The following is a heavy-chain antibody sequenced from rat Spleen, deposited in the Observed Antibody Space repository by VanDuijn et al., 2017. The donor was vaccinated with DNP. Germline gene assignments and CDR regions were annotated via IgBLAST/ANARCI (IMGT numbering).Heavy chain of an antibody. V-gene: IGHV5-22*01. Sequence: EVQLVESGGDFVQPGGSLKLSCLASGFTFSDYFMAWVRQAPSKGLEWVAYISYDGKVIYYVDSVRGRVAISRDNAKSTLYLQMNSLRSEDMATYYCVRWNSGHFDYWGQGVMVTVSS. D-gene: IGHD4-3*01. CDR3: VRWNSGHFDY. J-gene: IGHJ2*01. CDR1: GFTFSDYF. CDR2: ISYDGKVI.